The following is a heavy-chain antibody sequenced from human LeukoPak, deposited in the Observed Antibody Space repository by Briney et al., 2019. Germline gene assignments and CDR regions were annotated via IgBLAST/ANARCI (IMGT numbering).Heavy chain of an antibody. Sequence: SETLSLTCTVSGGSISSYYWSWIRQPPGKGLEWIGYIYHSGSTYYNPSLKSRVTISVDRSKNQFSLKLSSVIAADTAVYYCARDGCSSTSCYNNYWGQGTLVTVSS. CDR2: IYHSGST. V-gene: IGHV4-59*12. J-gene: IGHJ4*02. CDR1: GGSISSYY. CDR3: ARDGCSSTSCYNNY. D-gene: IGHD2-2*02.